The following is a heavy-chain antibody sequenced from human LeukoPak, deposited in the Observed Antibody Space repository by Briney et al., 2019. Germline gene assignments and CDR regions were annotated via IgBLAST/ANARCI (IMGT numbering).Heavy chain of an antibody. J-gene: IGHJ4*02. CDR2: INHSGST. CDR1: GGSFSGYY. V-gene: IGHV4-34*01. CDR3: ARAGEFGVIDY. Sequence: SETLSLTCAVYGGSFSGYYWSWIRQPPGKGLEWIGEINHSGSTNYNPSLKSRVTISVDASKNQFSLKLSSVTAADTAVYYCARAGEFGVIDYWGQGTLVTVSS. D-gene: IGHD3-10*01.